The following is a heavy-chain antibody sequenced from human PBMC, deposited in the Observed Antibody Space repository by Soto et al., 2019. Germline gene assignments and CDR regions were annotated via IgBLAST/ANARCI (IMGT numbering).Heavy chain of an antibody. CDR1: GFIFRSYA. Sequence: GGSLRLSCLASGFIFRSYAMHWVRQAPGKGLEWVEVITYDGINGYYADSVRGRFAISRDKSKNTVYLQMNSLRPEDTAVYHCARAFSGSYPNFDYWGQGTLVTVSS. V-gene: IGHV3-30*09. CDR2: ITYDGING. D-gene: IGHD1-26*01. CDR3: ARAFSGSYPNFDY. J-gene: IGHJ4*02.